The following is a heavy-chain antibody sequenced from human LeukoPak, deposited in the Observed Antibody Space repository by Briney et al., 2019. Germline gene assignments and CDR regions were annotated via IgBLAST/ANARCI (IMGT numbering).Heavy chain of an antibody. D-gene: IGHD3-16*01. J-gene: IGHJ4*02. Sequence: GASVTVSCKASGYTFTGHYIHWVRQAPGQGLEWMGWINPKNAATNYAQKFQGRVTMTRDTSTGTVYMEVNALRSDDTAVYYCARTLYIASAPGGFDYWGQGTLVTVSS. CDR1: GYTFTGHY. CDR3: ARTLYIASAPGGFDY. V-gene: IGHV1-2*02. CDR2: INPKNAAT.